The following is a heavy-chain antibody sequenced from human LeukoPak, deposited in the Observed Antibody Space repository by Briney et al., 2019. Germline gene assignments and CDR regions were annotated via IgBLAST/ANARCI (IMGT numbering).Heavy chain of an antibody. CDR1: GGSFSGYY. CDR2: IYYSGST. J-gene: IGHJ5*02. D-gene: IGHD2-2*01. V-gene: IGHV4-34*01. Sequence: SETLSLTCAVYGGSFSGYYWSWIRQPPGKGLEWIGCIYYSGSTYYNPSLKSRVTISVDTSKNQFSLKLSSVTAADTAVYYCARRSGCSSTYCSNWFGPWGQGTLVTVSS. CDR3: ARRSGCSSTYCSNWFGP.